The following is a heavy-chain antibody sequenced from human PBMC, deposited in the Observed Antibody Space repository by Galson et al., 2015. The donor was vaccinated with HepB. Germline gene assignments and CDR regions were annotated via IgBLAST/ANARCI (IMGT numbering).Heavy chain of an antibody. D-gene: IGHD3-22*01. CDR2: ISYDGSNK. CDR1: GFTFSSYA. J-gene: IGHJ6*02. CDR3: ARVNYYDSSGESYYYYYYGMDV. V-gene: IGHV3-30*04. Sequence: SLRLSCAASGFTFSSYAMHWVRQAPGKGLEWVAVISYDGSNKYYADSVKGRFTISRDNSKNTLYLQMNSLRAEDTAVYYCARVNYYDSSGESYYYYYYGMDVWGQGTTVTVSS.